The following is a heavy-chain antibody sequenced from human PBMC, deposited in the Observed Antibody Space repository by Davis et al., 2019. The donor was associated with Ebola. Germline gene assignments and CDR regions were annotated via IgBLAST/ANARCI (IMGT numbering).Heavy chain of an antibody. Sequence: SVKVSCKASVYTFTSYAMHWVRQAPGQMLEWMGWINAGNGNTKYSQKFQGRVTITRDTSTSTAYLELSSLRSEDTAVYYCARDVGGAAGTDYWGQGTLVTVSS. CDR2: INAGNGNT. CDR3: ARDVGGAAGTDY. V-gene: IGHV1-3*01. D-gene: IGHD6-19*01. CDR1: VYTFTSYA. J-gene: IGHJ4*02.